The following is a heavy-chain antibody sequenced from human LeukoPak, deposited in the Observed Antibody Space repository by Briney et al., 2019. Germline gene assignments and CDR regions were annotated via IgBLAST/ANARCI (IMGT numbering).Heavy chain of an antibody. D-gene: IGHD1-26*01. CDR3: ARGGPIVGATQRYDY. V-gene: IGHV1-2*02. CDR1: GYTFTGYY. CDR2: INPNSGGT. J-gene: IGHJ4*02. Sequence: GASVKVSCKASGYTFTGYYMHWVRQAPGQGLEWMGWINPNSGGTNYAQKFQGRVTMTRDTSISTAYMELSRLRSDDTAVYYCARGGPIVGATQRYDYWGQGTLVTVSS.